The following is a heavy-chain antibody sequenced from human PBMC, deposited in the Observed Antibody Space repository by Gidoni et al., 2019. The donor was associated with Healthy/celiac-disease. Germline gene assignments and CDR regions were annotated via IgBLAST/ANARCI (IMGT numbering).Heavy chain of an antibody. Sequence: EVQLVESGGGLVQPGGSLRLPCAASGFPVSCYWMSWVRQAPGKGLEWVANIKQDGSEKYYVDSVKGRFTISRDNAKNSLYLQMNSLRAEDTAVYYCARDRTGGLVFDYWGQGTLVTVSS. J-gene: IGHJ4*02. V-gene: IGHV3-7*03. CDR1: GFPVSCYW. CDR3: ARDRTGGLVFDY. CDR2: IKQDGSEK.